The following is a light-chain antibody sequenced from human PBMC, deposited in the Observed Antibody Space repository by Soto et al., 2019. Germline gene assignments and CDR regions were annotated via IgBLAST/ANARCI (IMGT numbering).Light chain of an antibody. V-gene: IGLV2-14*01. CDR1: RSEIGSYNY. Sequence: SVLTQPASVSGSPGQSITISCGGTRSEIGSYNYVAWYQQFPGKTPKILIYGVSNRPSGVSSRFSGSKSGNTASLTISGLQAEDEADYYCISYTGSGTSYVFGSGTKVTVL. CDR2: GVS. CDR3: ISYTGSGTSYV. J-gene: IGLJ1*01.